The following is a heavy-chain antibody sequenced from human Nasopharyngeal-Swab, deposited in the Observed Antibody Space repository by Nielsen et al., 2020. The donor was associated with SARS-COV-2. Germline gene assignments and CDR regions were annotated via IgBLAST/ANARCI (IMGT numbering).Heavy chain of an antibody. CDR2: IWYDGSNK. D-gene: IGHD5-12*01. V-gene: IGHV3-33*01. CDR3: AREGGGYDSSPALGLGY. CDR1: GFTFSSYG. Sequence: GGSLRLSCAASGFTFSSYGMPWVRPAPGKGLEGVAVIWYDGSNKYYADPVKGRFTISRDNSKNTLYLQVNSLRAEDTAVYYCAREGGGYDSSPALGLGYWGQGTLVTVSS. J-gene: IGHJ4*02.